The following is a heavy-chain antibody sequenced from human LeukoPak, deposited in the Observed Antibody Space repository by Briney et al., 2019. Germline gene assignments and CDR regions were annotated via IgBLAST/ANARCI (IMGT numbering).Heavy chain of an antibody. CDR2: CNSDGSST. CDR3: ARGYTNYPFDY. Sequence: PGVSLRLSCAASGFTFSSYWMHWVRQAPGKGLVWVSRCNSDGSSTSYADSVKGRFTISRDNAKNTVYLQMNSLRDEDTAVYYCARGYTNYPFDYWGQGTLVTISS. CDR1: GFTFSSYW. J-gene: IGHJ4*02. V-gene: IGHV3-74*01. D-gene: IGHD1-1*01.